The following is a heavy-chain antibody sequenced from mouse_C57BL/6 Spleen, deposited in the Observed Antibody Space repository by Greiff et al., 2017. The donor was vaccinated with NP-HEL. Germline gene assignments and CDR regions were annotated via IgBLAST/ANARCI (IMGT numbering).Heavy chain of an antibody. CDR3: TRSLRGYYAMDY. D-gene: IGHD1-1*01. J-gene: IGHJ4*01. CDR1: GYTFTDYE. CDR2: IDPETGGT. V-gene: IGHV1-15*01. Sequence: LQESGAELVRPGASVTLSCKASGYTFTDYEMHWVKQTPVHGLEWIGAIDPETGGTAYNQKFKGKAILTADKSSSTAYMELRSLTSEDSAVYYCTRSLRGYYAMDYWGQGTSVTVSS.